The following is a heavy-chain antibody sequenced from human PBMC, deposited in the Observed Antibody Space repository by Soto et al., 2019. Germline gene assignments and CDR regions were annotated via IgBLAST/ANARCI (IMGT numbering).Heavy chain of an antibody. Sequence: SETLSLTCTVSGGSISSYYWSWIRQPPGKGLEWIGYIYYSGSTNYNPSLKSRVTISVDTSKNQFSLKLSSVTAEDTAVYYCARVRIAVAGTVIDNWGQGTLVTVSS. CDR3: ARVRIAVAGTVIDN. V-gene: IGHV4-59*01. CDR1: GGSISSYY. D-gene: IGHD6-19*01. CDR2: IYYSGST. J-gene: IGHJ4*02.